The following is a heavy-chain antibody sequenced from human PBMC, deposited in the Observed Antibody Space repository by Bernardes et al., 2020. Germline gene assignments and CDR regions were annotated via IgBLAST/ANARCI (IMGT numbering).Heavy chain of an antibody. V-gene: IGHV1-18*01. CDR3: ARILWPHPERDY. CDR1: GYTFTSYV. D-gene: IGHD3-10*01. Sequence: ASVKVSCKASGYTFTSYVITWVRQAPGQGLEWMGCISAYNGNTNYAQKLQGRVTMTTATSTSTAYMELRSLRAEDTAVYYCARILWPHPERDYWGQGTLVTVSS. CDR2: ISAYNGNT. J-gene: IGHJ4*02.